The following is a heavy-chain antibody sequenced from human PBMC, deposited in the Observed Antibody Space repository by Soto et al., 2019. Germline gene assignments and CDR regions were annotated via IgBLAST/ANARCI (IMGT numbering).Heavy chain of an antibody. CDR1: GGSISSGGTGYY. CDR3: ASGHDAYKVRY. J-gene: IGHJ4*02. Sequence: QVQLQESGPGLVKPSQTLSLTCTVSGGSISSGGTGYYWTWFRQLPGKGLEWIGYIYYTGNTYYNPSLKSRLTISIDTSENQFSLKLTSVTAADTAVYFCASGHDAYKVRYWGQGTLVTVSS. D-gene: IGHD1-1*01. V-gene: IGHV4-31*03. CDR2: IYYTGNT.